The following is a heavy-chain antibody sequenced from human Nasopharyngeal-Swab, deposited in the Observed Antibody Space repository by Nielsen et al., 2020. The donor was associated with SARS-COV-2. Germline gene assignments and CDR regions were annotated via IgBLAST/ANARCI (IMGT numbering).Heavy chain of an antibody. CDR1: GYTFTDYY. J-gene: IGHJ5*02. D-gene: IGHD2-2*01. CDR3: AREDIGVVPVAMGYNWFDP. Sequence: ASVKVSCKPSGYTFTDYYIHWLRQTPGQGLEWMGWISVYNGDTNYAQKFQGRVTMTIDTSTSTAYMELSSLRSEDTAVYYCAREDIGVVPVAMGYNWFDPWGQGTLVTVSS. CDR2: ISVYNGDT. V-gene: IGHV1-18*04.